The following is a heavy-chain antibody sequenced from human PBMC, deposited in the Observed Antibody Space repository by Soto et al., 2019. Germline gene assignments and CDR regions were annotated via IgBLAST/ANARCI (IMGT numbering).Heavy chain of an antibody. CDR3: TTGSTGNCSSTSCYLFYYYYGMDV. CDR2: IKSKTDGGTT. J-gene: IGHJ6*02. Sequence: GGSLRLSCAASGFTFSNAWMNWVRQAPGKGLEWVGRIKSKTDGGTTDYAAPVKGRFTISRDDSKNTLYLQMNSLKTEDTAVYYCTTGSTGNCSSTSCYLFYYYYGMDVWGQGTTVTVSS. CDR1: GFTFSNAW. D-gene: IGHD2-2*01. V-gene: IGHV3-15*07.